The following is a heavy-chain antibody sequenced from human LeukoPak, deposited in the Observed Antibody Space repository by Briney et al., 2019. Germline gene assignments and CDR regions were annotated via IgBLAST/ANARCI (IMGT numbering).Heavy chain of an antibody. J-gene: IGHJ5*02. CDR3: ARVLSIVVVPGATFWFDP. CDR2: DNHSGST. Sequence: PSETLSLTCAVYAGSFSGYYWRWIRQPPGKGLEWIGDDNHSGSTNHNPSLKSRVTISVDTSKNQFSLKLSSVTAADTAVYHCARVLSIVVVPGATFWFDPWGEGTLVTVSS. D-gene: IGHD2-2*01. V-gene: IGHV4-34*01. CDR1: AGSFSGYY.